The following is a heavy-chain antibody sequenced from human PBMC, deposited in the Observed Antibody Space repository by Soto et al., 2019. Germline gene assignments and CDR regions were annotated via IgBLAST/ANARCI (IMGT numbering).Heavy chain of an antibody. CDR2: IGTAGDT. J-gene: IGHJ6*02. D-gene: IGHD6-13*01. Sequence: EVQLVESGGGLVQPGGSLRLSCAASGFTFSSYDMHWVRQATGKGLEWVSAIGTAGDTYYPGSVKGRFTISRENAKNSLYLQMNSLRAEDTAVYYCARGPVYSDMAKYYYGMDVWGQGTTVTVSS. CDR1: GFTFSSYD. V-gene: IGHV3-13*01. CDR3: ARGPVYSDMAKYYYGMDV.